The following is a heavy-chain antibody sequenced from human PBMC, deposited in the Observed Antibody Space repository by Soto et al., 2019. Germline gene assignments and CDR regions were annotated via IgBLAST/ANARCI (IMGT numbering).Heavy chain of an antibody. CDR1: GGSIISDY. D-gene: IGHD1-26*01. J-gene: IGHJ4*02. Sequence: LXLTCTVSGGSIISDYWSWIRQPPGKGLEWIGYISYSGSTNYNPSLKSLVTISVDTSKNQFSLKLFSVTAADTAVYYCARVLSGSSLFDYWGQGTLVTVSS. CDR2: ISYSGST. V-gene: IGHV4-59*01. CDR3: ARVLSGSSLFDY.